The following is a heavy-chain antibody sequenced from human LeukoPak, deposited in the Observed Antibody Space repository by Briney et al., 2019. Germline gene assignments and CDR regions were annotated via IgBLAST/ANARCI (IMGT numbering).Heavy chain of an antibody. D-gene: IGHD3-22*01. CDR2: INPNNGGT. Sequence: ASVKVSCKASGYTFTGYYIHWVREAPGQGLEWIGWINPNNGGTNSAQKFQDRVTMTRDTSISTAYMELSRLTSDDTAVYYCARDQNFHGSGGYYGIDWWGQGTLVTVSS. J-gene: IGHJ4*02. CDR3: ARDQNFHGSGGYYGIDW. V-gene: IGHV1-2*02. CDR1: GYTFTGYY.